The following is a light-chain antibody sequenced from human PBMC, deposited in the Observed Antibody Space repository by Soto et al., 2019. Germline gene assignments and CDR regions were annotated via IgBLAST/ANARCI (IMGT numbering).Light chain of an antibody. J-gene: IGKJ1*01. CDR2: SAS. Sequence: DIQMTQSPSSPSASVGDRVTITCRASQRVGSYLNWYQQKPGKAPTLLNYSASELQSGVSSRFSGSGSGTDFTLTIRNLQPEDFAVYYCQQSHNTPLTFGQGTKVDIK. V-gene: IGKV1-39*01. CDR1: QRVGSY. CDR3: QQSHNTPLT.